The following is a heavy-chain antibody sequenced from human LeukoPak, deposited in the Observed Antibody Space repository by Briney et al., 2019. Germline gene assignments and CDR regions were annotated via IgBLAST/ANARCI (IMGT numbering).Heavy chain of an antibody. CDR2: IYYSGST. CDR1: GGSISSSSYY. CDR3: VRDRYSSRWYEGLGTVGFDY. D-gene: IGHD6-19*01. J-gene: IGHJ4*02. V-gene: IGHV4-39*07. Sequence: KPSETLSLTCTVSGGSISSSSYYWGWIRQPPGKGLEWIGSIYYSGSTYYNPSLKSRVTISVDTSKNQFSLKLSSVTAADTAVYYCVRDRYSSRWYEGLGTVGFDYWGQGIKVTVSS.